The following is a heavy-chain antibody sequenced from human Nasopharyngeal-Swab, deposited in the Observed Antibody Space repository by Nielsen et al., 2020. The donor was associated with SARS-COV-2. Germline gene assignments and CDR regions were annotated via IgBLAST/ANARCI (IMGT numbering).Heavy chain of an antibody. CDR2: ISGSGGST. J-gene: IGHJ4*02. CDR1: GFTFSSYA. D-gene: IGHD3-10*01. CDR3: AKDRWFRELPIPYFDY. Sequence: GESLKISCAASGFTFSSYAMSWVRQAPGKGLEWVSAISGSGGSTYYADSVKGRFTVSRDNSKNTLYLQMNSLRAEDTAVYYCAKDRWFRELPIPYFDYWGQGTLVTVSS. V-gene: IGHV3-23*01.